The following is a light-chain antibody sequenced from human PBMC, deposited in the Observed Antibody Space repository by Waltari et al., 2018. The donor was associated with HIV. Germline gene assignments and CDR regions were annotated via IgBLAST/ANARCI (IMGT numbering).Light chain of an antibody. CDR1: SSNIGSNT. CDR2: SEY. V-gene: IGLV1-44*01. J-gene: IGLJ2*01. Sequence: QSVLTQPPSASGTPGQRVTISCSGSSSNIGSNTVNWYQQLPGTAPKLLIYSEYQRPQGVPDRFSCSKSGTSASLAIIGLKSEDEADYYCAAWDDSLNGVVFGGGTKLTVL. CDR3: AAWDDSLNGVV.